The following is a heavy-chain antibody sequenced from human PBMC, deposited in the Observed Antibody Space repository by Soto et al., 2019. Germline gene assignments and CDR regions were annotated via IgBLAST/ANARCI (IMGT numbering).Heavy chain of an antibody. D-gene: IGHD5-12*01. CDR2: INHSGST. V-gene: IGHV4-34*01. J-gene: IGHJ3*02. Sequence: SETLSLTCAVYGGSFSGYYWSWIRQPPGKGLEWIGEINHSGSTNYNPSLKSRVTISIDTSKNQFSLKLSSVTAADTAVYYCARDKWRRFRGRDAIHIRGQGTMVT. CDR3: ARDKWRRFRGRDAIHI. CDR1: GGSFSGYY.